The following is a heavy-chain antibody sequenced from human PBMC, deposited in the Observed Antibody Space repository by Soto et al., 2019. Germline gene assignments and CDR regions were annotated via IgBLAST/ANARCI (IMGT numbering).Heavy chain of an antibody. CDR2: IKQDGSEK. D-gene: IGHD6-19*01. V-gene: IGHV3-7*01. J-gene: IGHJ5*02. CDR3: ASGMLXLNLIAVSAT. CDR1: GFTFSSYW. Sequence: GGALRLSCAASGFTFSSYWMSWILQAPWKGLEWVANIKQDGSEKYYVDSVKGRFTISRDNAKSSLYLQMNSLRAEDTAVYYCASGMLXLNLIAVSATWGQGTLVTVSS.